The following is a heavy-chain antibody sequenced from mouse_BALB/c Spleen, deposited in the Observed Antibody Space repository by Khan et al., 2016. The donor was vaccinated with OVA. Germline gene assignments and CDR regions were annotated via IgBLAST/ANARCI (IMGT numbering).Heavy chain of an antibody. CDR3: ARGYFGNYEFAY. CDR2: IFPGTGTT. Sequence: QVQLKQSGAELVKPGASVKLSCKTSGYTFTSYWIQWVKQRPGQGLGWIGQIFPGTGTTYYNENFKGKATLTIDTSSTTAYMQLSSLTSEDSAVYVGARGYFGNYEFAYWGQGTLVTVSA. D-gene: IGHD2-1*01. J-gene: IGHJ3*01. V-gene: IGHV1S132*01. CDR1: GYTFTSYW.